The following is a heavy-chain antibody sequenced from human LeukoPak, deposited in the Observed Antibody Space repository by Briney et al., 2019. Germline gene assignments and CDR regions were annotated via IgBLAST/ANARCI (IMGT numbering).Heavy chain of an antibody. V-gene: IGHV5-51*01. CDR1: GYNFTTYW. J-gene: IGHJ1*01. D-gene: IGHD3-22*01. CDR2: IYSGDSDT. Sequence: KPGDSLNISCKGSGYNFTTYWVGWVRQVPGKGLEWMGIIYSGDSDTRCSPSFQGQVTISADKSISTAYLHWSSLKASDTAMYYCARGPPYYDRRDPVLQHWGQGTLVTVSS. CDR3: ARGPPYYDRRDPVLQH.